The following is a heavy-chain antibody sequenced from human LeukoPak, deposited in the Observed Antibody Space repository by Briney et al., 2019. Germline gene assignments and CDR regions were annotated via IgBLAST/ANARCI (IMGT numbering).Heavy chain of an antibody. Sequence: GRPLRLSCAASGFTFSSYAMHWVRQAPGKGLEWVAVISYDGSNKYYADSVKGRFTISRDNSKNTLYLQMNTLRADDTAVYYCAKDLLTAYHTYYYYYMDVWGKGTTVTVSS. CDR1: GFTFSSYA. CDR3: AKDLLTAYHTYYYYYMDV. J-gene: IGHJ6*03. D-gene: IGHD3-9*01. CDR2: ISYDGSNK. V-gene: IGHV3-30-3*01.